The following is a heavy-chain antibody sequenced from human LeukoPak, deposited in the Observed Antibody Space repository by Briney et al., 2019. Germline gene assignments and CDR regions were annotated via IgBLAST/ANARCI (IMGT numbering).Heavy chain of an antibody. Sequence: ASVRVSCKVSGGTFNRFAISWVRQAPGQGLEWMGGIVPIFGLPNYAQKFQDRVTITADESTSTAYMDLSRLRSEDTAVYYCALVISDHYYYYMDVWGKGTTVTVSS. CDR2: IVPIFGLP. J-gene: IGHJ6*03. V-gene: IGHV1-69*13. CDR1: GGTFNRFA. D-gene: IGHD3-9*01. CDR3: ALVISDHYYYYMDV.